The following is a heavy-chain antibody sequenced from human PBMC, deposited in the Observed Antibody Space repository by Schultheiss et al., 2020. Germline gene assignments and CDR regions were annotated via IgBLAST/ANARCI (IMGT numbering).Heavy chain of an antibody. Sequence: GESLKISCAASGFTFSNAWMSWVRQAPAKGLEWVGRIKSRTEGGTTDYAAPVKGRFTISRDDSKNTVYLRMNSLKLEDTAVYYCSAGPFWGQGTLVTVSS. CDR2: IKSRTEGGTT. V-gene: IGHV3-15*01. CDR1: GFTFSNAW. CDR3: SAGPF. J-gene: IGHJ4*02.